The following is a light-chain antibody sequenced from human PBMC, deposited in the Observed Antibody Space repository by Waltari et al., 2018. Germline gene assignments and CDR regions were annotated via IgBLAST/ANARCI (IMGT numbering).Light chain of an antibody. CDR2: GAS. Sequence: DIQMTQSPSSLSASVGDRVTITCRASQGISNSLAWYQQKPEKAPKLLLYGASRLESGVPPRFSGSGSGTDYTLTISSLQPDDFATYYCQQYYFTPYTFGQGTKLDIK. J-gene: IGKJ2*01. V-gene: IGKV1-NL1*01. CDR1: QGISNS. CDR3: QQYYFTPYT.